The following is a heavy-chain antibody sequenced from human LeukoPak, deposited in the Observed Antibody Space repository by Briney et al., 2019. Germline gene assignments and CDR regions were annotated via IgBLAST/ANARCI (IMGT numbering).Heavy chain of an antibody. CDR2: ISGGGDST. D-gene: IGHD6-6*01. CDR3: AKRTYSSSSVH. CDR1: GLTFSNFA. V-gene: IGHV3-23*01. J-gene: IGHJ4*02. Sequence: GGSLRLSCAASGLTFSNFAMSWVRQAPGKGLEWVSVISGGGDSTYYADSVKGRFTISRDNSKNTLYLQMNSLRAEDTAVYYCAKRTYSSSSVHWGQGTLVTVSS.